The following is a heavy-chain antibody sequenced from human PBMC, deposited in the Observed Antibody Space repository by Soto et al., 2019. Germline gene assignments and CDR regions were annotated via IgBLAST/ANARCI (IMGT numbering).Heavy chain of an antibody. CDR2: IYPGDSDT. Sequence: GESLKISCKGSGYSFSSHWIGWVRQMPGKGLEWMGIIYPGDSDTRYSPSFQGQVTISADKSISTAYLQWSSLKTSDTAMYYCARSGVGAMNPASGTESWGQGTLVTVSS. CDR3: ARSGVGAMNPASGTES. D-gene: IGHD1-26*01. V-gene: IGHV5-51*01. J-gene: IGHJ5*02. CDR1: GYSFSSHW.